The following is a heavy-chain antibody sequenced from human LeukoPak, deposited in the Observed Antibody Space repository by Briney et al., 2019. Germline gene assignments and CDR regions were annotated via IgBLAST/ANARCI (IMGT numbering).Heavy chain of an antibody. D-gene: IGHD3-22*01. CDR2: IYHTGST. Sequence: SETLSLTCTISGGSVSDYYWSWIRQSPGKGLEWIGYIYHTGSTSYSPSLKSRVTISVNTSKNQSSLKLSSVTAADTAVYYCARGDYYDSSGVRTYYYYMDVWGKGTTVTVSS. CDR3: ARGDYYDSSGVRTYYYYMDV. CDR1: GGSVSDYY. V-gene: IGHV4-59*02. J-gene: IGHJ6*03.